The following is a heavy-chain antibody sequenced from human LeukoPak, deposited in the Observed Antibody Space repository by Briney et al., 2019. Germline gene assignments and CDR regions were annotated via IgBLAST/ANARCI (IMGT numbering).Heavy chain of an antibody. D-gene: IGHD5-18*01. CDR1: GYSFTNYW. J-gene: IGHJ5*02. Sequence: GESLKISCKGSGYSFTNYWIGWVRQMPGKGPEWMGIIYPGDADTRYSPSFQGQVTISADKSISTAYLQWSSLKASDTAMYYCARHLRLWQNWFDPWGQGTLLTVSS. V-gene: IGHV5-51*01. CDR3: ARHLRLWQNWFDP. CDR2: IYPGDADT.